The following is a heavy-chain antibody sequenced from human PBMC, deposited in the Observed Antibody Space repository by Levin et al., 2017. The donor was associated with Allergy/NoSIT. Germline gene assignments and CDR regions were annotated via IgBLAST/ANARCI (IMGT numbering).Heavy chain of an antibody. CDR3: GRMYGSSWSLDN. J-gene: IGHJ4*02. Sequence: GESLKISCGASGFTFSDYYMTWLRQAPGRGLEWVSHISSSGSIKHYADSVKGRITISRDNAKKSVYLQMNSVRAEDTAVYYCGRMYGSSWSLDNWGQGTLVTVSS. V-gene: IGHV3-11*01. CDR1: GFTFSDYY. CDR2: ISSSGSIK. D-gene: IGHD6-13*01.